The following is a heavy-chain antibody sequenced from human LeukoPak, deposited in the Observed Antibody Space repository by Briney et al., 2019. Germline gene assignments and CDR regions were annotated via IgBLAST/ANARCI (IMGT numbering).Heavy chain of an antibody. CDR1: GGSISSSNW. J-gene: IGHJ3*02. CDR3: ARGSGSYLAFMGDAFDI. CDR2: IYHSGST. V-gene: IGHV4-4*02. Sequence: SGTLSLTCAVSGGSISSSNWWSWVRQPPGKGLEWIGEIYHSGSTNYNPSLKSRVTISVDTSKNQFSLKLSSVTAADTAVYYCARGSGSYLAFMGDAFDIWGQGTMVTVSS. D-gene: IGHD1-26*01.